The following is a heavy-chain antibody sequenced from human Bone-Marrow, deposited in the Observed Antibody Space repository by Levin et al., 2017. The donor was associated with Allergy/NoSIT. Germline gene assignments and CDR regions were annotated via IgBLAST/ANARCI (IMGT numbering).Heavy chain of an antibody. CDR3: ANDDFWSGYYPVDY. CDR1: GFTFSSYA. CDR2: ISGSGGST. Sequence: AGGSLRLSCAASGFTFSSYAMSWVRQAPGKGLEWVSAISGSGGSTYYADSVKGRFTISRDNSKNTLYLQMNSLRAEDTAVYYCANDDFWSGYYPVDYWGQGTLVTVSS. V-gene: IGHV3-23*01. D-gene: IGHD3-3*01. J-gene: IGHJ4*02.